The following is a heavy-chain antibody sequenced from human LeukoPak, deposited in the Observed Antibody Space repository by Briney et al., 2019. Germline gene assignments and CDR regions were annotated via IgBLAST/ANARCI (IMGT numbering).Heavy chain of an antibody. D-gene: IGHD3-22*01. V-gene: IGHV1-18*01. J-gene: IGHJ3*02. CDR1: THTPTTKG. CDR3: ARVTTVMIVVVRIDAFDI. CDR2: ISAYNGNT. Sequence: SVTLSSKPATHTPTTKGTSKLRHAPGQGLEWMGWISAYNGNTNYAQKLQGRVTMTTDTSTSTAYMELRSLRSDDTAVYYCARVTTVMIVVVRIDAFDIWGQGTMVTVSS.